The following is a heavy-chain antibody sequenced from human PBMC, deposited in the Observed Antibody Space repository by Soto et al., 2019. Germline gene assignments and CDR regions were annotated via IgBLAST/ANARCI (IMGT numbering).Heavy chain of an antibody. CDR1: GGSVTSGSYY. D-gene: IGHD6-19*01. Sequence: PSETLSLTCTVSGGSVTSGSYYWSWIRQPPGKGLEWIGYIYYSGSTNYNPSLKSRVTISVDTSKNQFSLKLNSVTAADTAVYYCARDSSGCNNYGIDVWGQGTTVTVSS. V-gene: IGHV4-61*01. J-gene: IGHJ6*02. CDR2: IYYSGST. CDR3: ARDSSGCNNYGIDV.